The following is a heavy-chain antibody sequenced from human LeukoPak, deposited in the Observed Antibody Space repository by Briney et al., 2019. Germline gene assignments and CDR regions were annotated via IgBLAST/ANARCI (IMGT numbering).Heavy chain of an antibody. CDR1: GVSFSGYY. D-gene: IGHD2-21*01. CDR2: INHSGST. J-gene: IGHJ3*02. CDR3: ARHSLSGAHDAFDI. V-gene: IGHV4-34*01. Sequence: SETLSLTCAVYGVSFSGYYWSWIRQPPGKGLEWIGEINHSGSTNYNPSLKSRVTISVDTSKNQFSLKLSSVTAADTAVYYCARHSLSGAHDAFDIWGQGTMVTVSS.